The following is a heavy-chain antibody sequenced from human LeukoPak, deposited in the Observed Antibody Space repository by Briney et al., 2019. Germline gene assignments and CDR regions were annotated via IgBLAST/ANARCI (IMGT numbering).Heavy chain of an antibody. CDR2: IRSSGSIV. D-gene: IGHD4-4*01. CDR3: ARRTVSTLPYALDV. CDR1: GFTFSSYS. V-gene: IGHV3-48*01. J-gene: IGHJ6*02. Sequence: GGSLRLSCAASGFTFSSYSMNWVRQAPGKGLEWISYIRSSGSIVYYADSVKGRFTISRDSAKNSLFLQMNSLRAEDTAVYYCARRTVSTLPYALDVWGQGTTVTVSS.